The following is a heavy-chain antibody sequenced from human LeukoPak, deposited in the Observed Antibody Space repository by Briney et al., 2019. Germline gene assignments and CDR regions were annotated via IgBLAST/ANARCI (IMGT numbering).Heavy chain of an antibody. J-gene: IGHJ4*02. CDR1: GFSFANYA. D-gene: IGHD1-20*01. Sequence: GGSLRLSCAASGFSFANYAMTWVRQAPGKGLEWVAVISYAGSNEYYADSVKGRFTISRDNSKNTLYLQMNSLRAEDTAVYYCARFNWNDGEDYWGQGTLVTVSS. V-gene: IGHV3-30*03. CDR2: ISYAGSNE. CDR3: ARFNWNDGEDY.